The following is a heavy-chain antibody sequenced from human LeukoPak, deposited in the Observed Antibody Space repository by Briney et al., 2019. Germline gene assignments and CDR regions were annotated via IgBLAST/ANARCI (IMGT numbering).Heavy chain of an antibody. Sequence: PSETLSLTCTVSGGSISSSSYYWGWIRQPPGKGLEWIGEINHSGSTNYNPSLKSRVTISVDTSKNQFSLKLSSVTAADTAVYYCARGGLLWFGELNWFDPWGQGTLVTVSS. CDR2: INHSGST. CDR1: GGSISSSSYY. V-gene: IGHV4-39*07. D-gene: IGHD3-10*01. CDR3: ARGGLLWFGELNWFDP. J-gene: IGHJ5*02.